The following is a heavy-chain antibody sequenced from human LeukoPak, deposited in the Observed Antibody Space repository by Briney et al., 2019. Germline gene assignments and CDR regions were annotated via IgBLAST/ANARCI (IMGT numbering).Heavy chain of an antibody. CDR3: ARDGRVYYFAY. J-gene: IGHJ4*02. D-gene: IGHD3-16*01. CDR1: GGTFSSYA. V-gene: IGHV1-69*13. CDR2: IIPIFGTA. Sequence: ASVKVSCKASGGTFSSYAISWVRPAPGQGLEWVGGIIPIFGTANYAQKFQGRVTTTADESPSTAYMELSSLRSEDTAVYYCARDGRVYYFAYWGQGNLVTVSS.